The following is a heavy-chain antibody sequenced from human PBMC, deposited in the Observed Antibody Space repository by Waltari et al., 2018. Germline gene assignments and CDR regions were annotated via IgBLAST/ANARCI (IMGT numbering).Heavy chain of an antibody. D-gene: IGHD2-8*01. Sequence: EVQLVETGGGLIEPWGSLRLSCAASGFTDSSNYMSWVRQAPGKGLEWVSAIYSGGSTYYADSVKGRFTISRDNSKNTLYLQMNSLRAEDTAVYYCARLLNGDAFDIWGQGTMVTVSS. CDR3: ARLLNGDAFDI. CDR1: GFTDSSNY. CDR2: IYSGGST. V-gene: IGHV3-53*02. J-gene: IGHJ3*02.